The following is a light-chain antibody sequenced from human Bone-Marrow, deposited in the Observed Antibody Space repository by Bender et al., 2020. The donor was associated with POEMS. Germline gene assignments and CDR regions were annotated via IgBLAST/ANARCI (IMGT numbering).Light chain of an antibody. J-gene: IGLJ2*01. CDR1: SSDVGSYNL. CDR3: CSYAGSSPSVL. CDR2: EDT. Sequence: QSALNQPASVSGSPGQSITISCTGTSSDVGSYNLVSRYQQHPGQVPKLMIYEDTERPSGVSTRFSGSKSGNTASLTISGLQAEDEADYYCCSYAGSSPSVLFGGGTKLTVL. V-gene: IGLV2-23*01.